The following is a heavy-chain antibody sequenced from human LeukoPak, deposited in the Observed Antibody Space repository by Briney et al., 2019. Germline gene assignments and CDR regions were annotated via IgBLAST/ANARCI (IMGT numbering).Heavy chain of an antibody. CDR1: GGSFSGYY. V-gene: IGHV4-34*01. J-gene: IGHJ4*02. Sequence: PSETLSLTCAVYGGSFSGYYWSWIRQPPGKGLEWIGEINHSGSTNYNPSLKSRVTISVDTSKNQFSLKLSSVTAADTAVYYCASHAPKYCSSTSCPGMYYFDYWGQGTLVTVSS. CDR3: ASHAPKYCSSTSCPGMYYFDY. D-gene: IGHD2-2*01. CDR2: INHSGST.